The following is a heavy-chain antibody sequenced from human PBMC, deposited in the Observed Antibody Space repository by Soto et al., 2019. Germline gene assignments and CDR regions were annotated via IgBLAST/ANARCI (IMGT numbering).Heavy chain of an antibody. CDR3: ARARSPGF. CDR1: GASISSGGYY. CDR2: IYYSGST. Sequence: SETLSLTCTVSGASISSGGYYWGWIRQHPGKGLEWIGYIYYSGSTYYNPSLKSRVTISVDTSKNQFSLKLSSVTAADTAVYFCARARSPGFWGKGTLVTVSS. V-gene: IGHV4-31*03. D-gene: IGHD5-12*01. J-gene: IGHJ4*02.